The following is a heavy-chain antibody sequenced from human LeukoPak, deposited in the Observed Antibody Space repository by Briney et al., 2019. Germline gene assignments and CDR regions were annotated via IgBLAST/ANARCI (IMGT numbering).Heavy chain of an antibody. J-gene: IGHJ4*02. CDR2: INYSGST. CDR1: SESFSGYF. V-gene: IGHV4-34*01. CDR3: ASRRKGGSHAY. Sequence: SETLSLTCAIYSESFSGYFWSWIRQPPGKGLEWIGEINYSGSTNYNPSLKSRVTISVDTSKNQFSLKLSSVTAADTAVYYCASRRKGGSHAYWGQGTLVTVSS. D-gene: IGHD1-26*01.